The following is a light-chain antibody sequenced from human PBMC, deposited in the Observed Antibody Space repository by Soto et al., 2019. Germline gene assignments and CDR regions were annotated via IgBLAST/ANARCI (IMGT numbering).Light chain of an antibody. J-gene: IGKJ1*01. CDR3: QQHSHWPPWT. Sequence: EIVMTQSPATLSVSPGERVTLSCRASQSVSRNLAWYQQKPGQAPRLLIYDASNRATGIPARFSGGGSGTDFTLTISSLEPEDFAVYYCQQHSHWPPWTFGQGTKVDIK. V-gene: IGKV3-11*01. CDR1: QSVSRN. CDR2: DAS.